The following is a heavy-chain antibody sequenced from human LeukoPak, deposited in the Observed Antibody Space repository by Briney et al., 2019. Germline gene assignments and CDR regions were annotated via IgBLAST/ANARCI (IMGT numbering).Heavy chain of an antibody. Sequence: GESLKISFKVSGDPFSTYWIGWVRPMPGKGLEWMGKIDPTDSYTNYSPSFQGHVTISADKSISTAYLQWSSLKASDTAMYYCSTTADSSGYYYRRGFDYWGQGTLVTVSS. CDR3: STTADSSGYYYRRGFDY. J-gene: IGHJ4*02. V-gene: IGHV5-10-1*01. CDR2: IDPTDSYT. CDR1: GDPFSTYW. D-gene: IGHD3-22*01.